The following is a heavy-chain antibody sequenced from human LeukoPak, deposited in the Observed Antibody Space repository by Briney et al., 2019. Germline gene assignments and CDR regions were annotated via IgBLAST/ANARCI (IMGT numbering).Heavy chain of an antibody. CDR1: GFTFSSYE. CDR2: ISSSGSTI. Sequence: GGSLRLSCAASGFTFSSYEMNWVRQAPGKGLEWVSYISSSGSTIYYADSVKGRFTISRDNAKNSLYLQMNSLRAEDTAVYYCARGPGGDYTHAFDIWGQGAMVTVSS. D-gene: IGHD2-21*02. J-gene: IGHJ3*02. V-gene: IGHV3-48*03. CDR3: ARGPGGDYTHAFDI.